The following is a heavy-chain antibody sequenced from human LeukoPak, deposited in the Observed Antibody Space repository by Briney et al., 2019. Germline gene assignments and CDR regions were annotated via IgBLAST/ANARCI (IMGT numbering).Heavy chain of an antibody. CDR1: AFIFSGHW. Sequence: GGSLRLSCEGSAFIFSGHWMNWVRQTPGKGLEWVSVISGSGGTTYYADSVKGRFTISRDSSKNTLYLQMNSLRAEDTAVYYCAKVSGGGLYYDGMDVWGQGTTVTVSS. V-gene: IGHV3-23*01. J-gene: IGHJ6*02. CDR2: ISGSGGTT. CDR3: AKVSGGGLYYDGMDV. D-gene: IGHD1-14*01.